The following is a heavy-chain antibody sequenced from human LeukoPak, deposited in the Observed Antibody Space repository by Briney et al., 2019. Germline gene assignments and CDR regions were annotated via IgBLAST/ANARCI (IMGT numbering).Heavy chain of an antibody. J-gene: IGHJ4*02. Sequence: SETLSLTCTASGGSISSYYWSWIRQPPGKGLEWIGYIYYSGSNNYNPSLKSRVTISVDTSKNQFSLKLSSVTAADTAVYYCARQNYGAAPLRYWGQGTLVTVSS. CDR1: GGSISSYY. CDR3: ARQNYGAAPLRY. V-gene: IGHV4-59*01. D-gene: IGHD4/OR15-4a*01. CDR2: IYYSGSN.